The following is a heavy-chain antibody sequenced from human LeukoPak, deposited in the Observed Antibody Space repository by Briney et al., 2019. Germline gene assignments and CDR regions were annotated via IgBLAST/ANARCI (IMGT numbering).Heavy chain of an antibody. J-gene: IGHJ6*02. D-gene: IGHD4-17*01. V-gene: IGHV3-23*01. Sequence: GGSLRLSCAASGFTFSSYAMSWVRQAPGKGLEWVSAISGSGGSTYYADSVKGRFTISRDNSKNTLYLQMNSLRAEDTAVYYCAKGGTVSRAYYYYGMDVWGQGTTVTVSS. CDR3: AKGGTVSRAYYYYGMDV. CDR1: GFTFSSYA. CDR2: ISGSGGST.